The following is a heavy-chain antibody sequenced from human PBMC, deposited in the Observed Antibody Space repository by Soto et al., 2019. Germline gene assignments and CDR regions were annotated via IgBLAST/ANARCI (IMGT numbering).Heavy chain of an antibody. CDR2: IWYDGSNK. V-gene: IGHV3-33*01. CDR1: GFTFSTYG. J-gene: IGHJ6*02. Sequence: PGGSLRLSCTTSGFTFSTYGMHWVLQAPCKGLEWVAIIWYDGSNKYYADSVKGRFTISRDNSKNTLYLQMNSLRAEDTAVYYWARDGVNTYYYDSSGYYHHLDVYGMDVWGQGTTVTVSS. CDR3: ARDGVNTYYYDSSGYYHHLDVYGMDV. D-gene: IGHD3-22*01.